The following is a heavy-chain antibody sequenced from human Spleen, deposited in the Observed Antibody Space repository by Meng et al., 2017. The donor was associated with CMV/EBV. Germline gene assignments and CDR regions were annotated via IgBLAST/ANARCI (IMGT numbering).Heavy chain of an antibody. CDR1: GFSLSTSGMR. CDR3: AHRRRDYNHGYFGF. J-gene: IGHJ4*02. V-gene: IGHV2-70D*14. D-gene: IGHD3-10*01. Sequence: SGPTLVKPTQTLTLTCTFSGFSLSTSGMRVSWIRQPPGKALEWLARIDWDDDKFYSTSLKTRLTISKDTSKNQVVLTMTNMDPVDTATYYCAHRRRDYNHGYFGFWGQGTLVTVSS. CDR2: IDWDDDK.